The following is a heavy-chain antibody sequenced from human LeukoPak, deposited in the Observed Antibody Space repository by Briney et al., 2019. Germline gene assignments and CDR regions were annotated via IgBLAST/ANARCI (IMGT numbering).Heavy chain of an antibody. Sequence: GASVKVSCKASGGTFSSYAISWVRQAPGQGLEWMGGIIPIFGTANYAQKFQGRVTITMDESTSTAYMELSSLRSEDTAVYYCAKDGPEMATTSWGQGTLVTVSS. D-gene: IGHD5-24*01. V-gene: IGHV1-69*05. CDR3: AKDGPEMATTS. CDR2: IIPIFGTA. CDR1: GGTFSSYA. J-gene: IGHJ4*02.